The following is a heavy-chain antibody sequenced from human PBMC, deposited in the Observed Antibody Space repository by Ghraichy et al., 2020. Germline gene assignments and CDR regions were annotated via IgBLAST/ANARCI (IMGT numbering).Heavy chain of an antibody. D-gene: IGHD1-26*01. CDR3: AKDHEWELVYYYMDV. CDR2: ISYDGSNK. Sequence: GESLNISCAASGFTFSSYGMHWVRQAPGKGLEWVAVISYDGSNKYYADSVKGRFTISRDNSKNTLYLQMNSLRAEDTAVYYCAKDHEWELVYYYMDVWGKGTTVTVSS. J-gene: IGHJ6*03. CDR1: GFTFSSYG. V-gene: IGHV3-30*18.